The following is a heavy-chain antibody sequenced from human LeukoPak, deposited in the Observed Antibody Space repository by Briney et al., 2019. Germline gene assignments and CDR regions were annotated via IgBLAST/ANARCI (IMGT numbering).Heavy chain of an antibody. V-gene: IGHV3-48*04. CDR3: ASETRNGISDY. CDR1: GFNFNFYT. J-gene: IGHJ4*02. Sequence: GGSLRLSCAASGFNFNFYTFNWVRQAPGKGLEWLSYISSTGKTSYYADSAKGRFTISRDNAKNSLYLQMNSLRAEDTAVYYCASETRNGISDYWGQGTLVTVSS. CDR2: ISSTGKTS. D-gene: IGHD1-26*01.